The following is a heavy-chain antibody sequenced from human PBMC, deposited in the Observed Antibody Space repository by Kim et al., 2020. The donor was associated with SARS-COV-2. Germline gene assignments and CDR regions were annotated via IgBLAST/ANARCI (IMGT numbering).Heavy chain of an antibody. V-gene: IGHV7-4-1*02. J-gene: IGHJ4*02. CDR3: ARAVGWALDY. CDR1: AYPFTTYA. D-gene: IGHD1-26*01. CDR2: INTKTGKT. Sequence: ASVKVSCRTSAYPFTTYAINWVRQAPGQGLEWVGWINTKTGKTTSAQGFTGRFVFSLDTSVSTAYLQISSLEAEDTAMYYCARAVGWALDYWGQGTLVIVSS.